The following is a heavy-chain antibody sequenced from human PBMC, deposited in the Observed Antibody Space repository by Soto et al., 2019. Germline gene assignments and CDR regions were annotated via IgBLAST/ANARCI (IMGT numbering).Heavy chain of an antibody. D-gene: IGHD4-4*01. CDR1: GGSISSSSYY. V-gene: IGHV4-39*01. Sequence: SETLSLTCTVSGGSISSSSYYWGWIRQPPGKGLEWIGSIYYSGSTYYNPSLKSRVTISVDTSKNQFSLKLSSMTAADTAVYYCALTTVTTFFYYYYMDVWGKGTTVTVSS. CDR3: ALTTVTTFFYYYYMDV. J-gene: IGHJ6*03. CDR2: IYYSGST.